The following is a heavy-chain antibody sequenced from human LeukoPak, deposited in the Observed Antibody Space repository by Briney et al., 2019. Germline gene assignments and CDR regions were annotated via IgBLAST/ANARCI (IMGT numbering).Heavy chain of an antibody. V-gene: IGHV4-39*01. J-gene: IGHJ3*01. CDR1: GGSIRSSSYY. CDR2: IYYSGNT. D-gene: IGHD6-13*01. Sequence: SETLSLTCTVSGGSIRSSSYYWGWIRQPPGKGLEWIGSIYYSGNTYYNPSLKSRVTISVDTSKNQFSLKLSSVTAADTAVYYCARLFSSSWYRGAFDLWGQGTMVTVSS. CDR3: ARLFSSSWYRGAFDL.